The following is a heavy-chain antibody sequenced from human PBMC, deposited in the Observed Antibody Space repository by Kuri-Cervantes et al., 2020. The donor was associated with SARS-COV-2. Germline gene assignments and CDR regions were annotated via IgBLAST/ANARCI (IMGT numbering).Heavy chain of an antibody. Sequence: GESLKISCAASGFTLGDFSMHWVRQAPGKGLEWLSSISGSSSYISYIDSLKGLFTTSRDNANNSLYLLMTSLTAEDTALYYCARLRVAPGGVVYFDSWGQGALVTVSS. D-gene: IGHD2-15*01. CDR2: ISGSSSYI. V-gene: IGHV3-21*01. CDR3: ARLRVAPGGVVYFDS. CDR1: GFTLGDFS. J-gene: IGHJ4*02.